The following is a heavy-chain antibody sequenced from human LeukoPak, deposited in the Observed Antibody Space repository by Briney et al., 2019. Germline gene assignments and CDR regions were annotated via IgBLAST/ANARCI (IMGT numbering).Heavy chain of an antibody. CDR2: IGYTGDST. CDR3: AKSPTVDAAFDI. V-gene: IGHV3-23*01. D-gene: IGHD4-23*01. J-gene: IGHJ3*02. CDR1: GFTFSSYA. Sequence: PGGSLRLSCAASGFTFSSYAMNWVRQAPGKGLEWVSAIGYTGDSTFYADSVKGRFTVSRDSSKNTLFLHTNSLRAEDTALYYCAKSPTVDAAFDIWGQGTMVTVSS.